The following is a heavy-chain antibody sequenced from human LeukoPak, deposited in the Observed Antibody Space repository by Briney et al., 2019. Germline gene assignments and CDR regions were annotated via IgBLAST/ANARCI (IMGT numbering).Heavy chain of an antibody. CDR3: AKDPAGITGVYFDY. J-gene: IGHJ4*02. D-gene: IGHD4-23*01. Sequence: GGSLNLSWPRPGLTSIGIGRHWVRQVPAKGLGWWPLLGKEGSNKYYADSVKGRFTISRDNSKNTLYLQMNSLRAEDTAVYYCAKDPAGITGVYFDYWGQGTLVTVSS. CDR1: GLTSIGIG. CDR2: LGKEGSNK. V-gene: IGHV3-30*02.